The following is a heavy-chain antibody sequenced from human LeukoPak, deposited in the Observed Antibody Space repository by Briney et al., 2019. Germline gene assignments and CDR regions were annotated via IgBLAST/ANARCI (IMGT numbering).Heavy chain of an antibody. D-gene: IGHD1-7*01. CDR1: GGTFSSYA. CDR2: IIPILGIA. J-gene: IGHJ4*02. CDR3: ARGMELPFDY. Sequence: SVKVSCKASGGTFSSYAISWVRQAPGQGLEWMGRIIPILGIANYAQKFQGRVTITADESTSTAYMELSSLRSEDTAVYYCARGMELPFDYWGQGTLVAVSS. V-gene: IGHV1-69*04.